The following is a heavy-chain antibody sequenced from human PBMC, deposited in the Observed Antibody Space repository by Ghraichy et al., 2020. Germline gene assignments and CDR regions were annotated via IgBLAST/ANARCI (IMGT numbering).Heavy chain of an antibody. J-gene: IGHJ4*02. CDR3: ARGREDIVVVPAAMELYYFDY. CDR2: IYTSGST. Sequence: SETLSLTCTVSGGSISSYYWSWIRQPAGKGLEWIGRIYTSGSTNYNPSLKSRVTMSVDTSKNQFSLKLSSVTAADTAVYYCARGREDIVVVPAAMELYYFDYWGQGTLVTVSS. CDR1: GGSISSYY. V-gene: IGHV4-4*07. D-gene: IGHD2-2*01.